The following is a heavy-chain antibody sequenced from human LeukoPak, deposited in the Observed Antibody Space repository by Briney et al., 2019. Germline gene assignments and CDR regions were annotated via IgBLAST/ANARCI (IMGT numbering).Heavy chain of an antibody. V-gene: IGHV4-59*01. D-gene: IGHD2-2*01. CDR3: ARARYANAWYAFDI. J-gene: IGHJ3*02. CDR1: SGSFSGYY. CDR2: LSHSGSS. Sequence: SETLSLTCGVYSGSFSGYYWSWIRQPPGRGLEWIAYLSHSGSSDSNPSLTSRVTTLVDTSKNQFSLKLTSVTAADTAVYYCARARYANAWYAFDIWGHGTMVTVSS.